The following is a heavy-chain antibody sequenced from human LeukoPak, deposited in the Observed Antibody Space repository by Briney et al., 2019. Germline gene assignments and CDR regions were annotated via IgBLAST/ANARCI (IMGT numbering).Heavy chain of an antibody. CDR2: ISYDGSNK. Sequence: HSGGSLRLSCAASGFTFSSYAMHWVRQAPGKGLEWVAVISYDGSNKYYADSVKGRFTISRDNSKNTLYLQMNSLRAEDTAVYYCARVMEDLMTTVNMEDLGGFDYWGQGTLVTVSS. J-gene: IGHJ4*02. CDR3: ARVMEDLMTTVNMEDLGGFDY. CDR1: GFTFSSYA. D-gene: IGHD4-11*01. V-gene: IGHV3-30*04.